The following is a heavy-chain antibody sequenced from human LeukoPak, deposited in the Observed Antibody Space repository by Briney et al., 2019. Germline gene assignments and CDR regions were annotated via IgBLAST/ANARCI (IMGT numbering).Heavy chain of an antibody. J-gene: IGHJ3*02. D-gene: IGHD5-24*01. V-gene: IGHV3-48*01. CDR1: GFTFSSYN. CDR3: ARRDGYGAYDI. Sequence: PGGSLRLSCAASGFTFSSYNMNWVRQAPGKGLEWVSYISTSSITKYYADSVKGRFTISRDNARNSLYLQMNSLRAEDTAMYYCARRDGYGAYDIWGQGTMVTVSS. CDR2: ISTSSITK.